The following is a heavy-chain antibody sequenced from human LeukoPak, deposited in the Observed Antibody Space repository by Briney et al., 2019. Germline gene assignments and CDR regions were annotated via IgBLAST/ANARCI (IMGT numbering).Heavy chain of an antibody. J-gene: IGHJ4*02. CDR1: GLSFSFYA. D-gene: IGHD2-2*01. CDR3: TRDRGAMNDFDY. Sequence: QPGGSLRLSCIDPGLSFSFYAMHWVRQSPGKGLEWVAVTSNHGNDGFYADSVKGRFTISRDNSKKTLYLQMDSLRPEDTGVYYCTRDRGAMNDFDYWGQGTLVTVSS. CDR2: TSNHGNDG. V-gene: IGHV3-30*01.